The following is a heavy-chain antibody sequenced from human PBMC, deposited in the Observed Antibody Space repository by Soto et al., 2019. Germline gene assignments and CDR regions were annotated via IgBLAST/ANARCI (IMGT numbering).Heavy chain of an antibody. Sequence: PGGSLRLSCAASGFTFSSYAMSWVRQAPGKGLEWVSAISGSGGSTYYADSVKGRFTISRDNSKNTLYLQMNSLRAEDTAVYYCAKDETIGVQDGDYYYGMDVWGQGTTVTVSS. CDR3: AKDETIGVQDGDYYYGMDV. CDR2: ISGSGGST. CDR1: GFTFSSYA. D-gene: IGHD3-10*01. J-gene: IGHJ6*02. V-gene: IGHV3-23*01.